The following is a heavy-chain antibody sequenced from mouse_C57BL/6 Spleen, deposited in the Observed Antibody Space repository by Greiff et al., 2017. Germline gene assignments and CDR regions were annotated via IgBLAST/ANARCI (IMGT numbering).Heavy chain of an antibody. CDR2: IDPENGDT. J-gene: IGHJ2*01. CDR3: TTGGYHEGFEY. V-gene: IGHV14-4*01. Sequence: VQLQQSGAELVRPGASVKLSCTASGFNIKDDYMHWVKQRPEQGLEWIGWIDPENGDTEYASKFQGTATITADTSSNTAYLQLSSLTSEDTAVYYCTTGGYHEGFEYRGQGTTLTVAS. CDR1: GFNIKDDY.